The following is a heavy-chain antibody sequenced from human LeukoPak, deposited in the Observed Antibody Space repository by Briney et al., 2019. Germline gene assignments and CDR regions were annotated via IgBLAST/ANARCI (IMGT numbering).Heavy chain of an antibody. Sequence: GGSLRLSCAASGFTFSSYAMSWVRQAPGKGLEWVSSISGNAVDTYHADSVKGRFTISRDNSKNTLYLQMNSLRAEDTAVYYCAKGGLGTYYYDSSGYGDWGQGTLVTVSS. CDR3: AKGGLGTYYYDSSGYGD. CDR1: GFTFSSYA. D-gene: IGHD3-22*01. J-gene: IGHJ4*02. CDR2: ISGNAVDT. V-gene: IGHV3-23*01.